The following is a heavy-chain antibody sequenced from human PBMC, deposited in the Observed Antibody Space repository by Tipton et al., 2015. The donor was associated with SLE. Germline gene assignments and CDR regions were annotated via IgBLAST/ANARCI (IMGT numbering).Heavy chain of an antibody. J-gene: IGHJ4*02. CDR2: IYYSGST. CDR1: GGSISSASYY. Sequence: TLSLTCTVSGGSISSASYYWGWIRQPPGKGLEWIGSIYYSGSTYYNPSLKSRVTISVDTSKNQFSLKLSSVTAADTAVYFCARRFFDGSGSIWGQGTLVTVSA. V-gene: IGHV4-39*07. CDR3: ARRFFDGSGSI. D-gene: IGHD3-22*01.